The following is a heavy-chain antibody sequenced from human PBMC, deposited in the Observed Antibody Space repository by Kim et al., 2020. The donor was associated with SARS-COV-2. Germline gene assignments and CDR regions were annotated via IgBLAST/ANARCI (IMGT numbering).Heavy chain of an antibody. J-gene: IGHJ6*02. Sequence: GGSLRLSCAASGFTFSSYGMHWVRQAPGKGLEWVAVIWYDGSNKYYADSVKGRFTISRDNSKNTLYLQMNSLRAEDTAVYYCAKGGLKAWFGELFYEWPYGMDVWGQGTTVTVSS. V-gene: IGHV3-33*06. D-gene: IGHD3-10*01. CDR1: GFTFSSYG. CDR2: IWYDGSNK. CDR3: AKGGLKAWFGELFYEWPYGMDV.